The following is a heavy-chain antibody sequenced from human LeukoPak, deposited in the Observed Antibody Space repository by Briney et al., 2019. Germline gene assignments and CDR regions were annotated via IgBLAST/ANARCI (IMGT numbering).Heavy chain of an antibody. CDR1: GYTFTSYG. CDR2: ISAYNGNT. Sequence: GASVKVSCKASGYTFTSYGISWVRQAPGQGLEWMGWISAYNGNTNYAQKLQGRVTMTTDTSTSTAYMELRSPRSDDTAVYYCARADLRDYDILTGYYHKCYFDYWGQGTLVTVSS. V-gene: IGHV1-18*01. J-gene: IGHJ4*02. CDR3: ARADLRDYDILTGYYHKCYFDY. D-gene: IGHD3-9*01.